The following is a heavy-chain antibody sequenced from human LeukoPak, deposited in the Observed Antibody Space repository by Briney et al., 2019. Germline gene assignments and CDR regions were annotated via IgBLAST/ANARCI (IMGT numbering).Heavy chain of an antibody. J-gene: IGHJ6*03. CDR2: MKQDGSEK. D-gene: IGHD2-2*01. V-gene: IGHV3-7*01. CDR1: GFPFSSYW. CDR3: AKLGYPLLYYYMDV. Sequence: GGSLRLSCEASGFPFSSYWMSWVRQAPGKGLEWVANMKQDGSEKYYVDSVKGRFTISRDNAKNSLYLQMNSLRAEDTAVYYCAKLGYPLLYYYMDVWGKGTTVTVSS.